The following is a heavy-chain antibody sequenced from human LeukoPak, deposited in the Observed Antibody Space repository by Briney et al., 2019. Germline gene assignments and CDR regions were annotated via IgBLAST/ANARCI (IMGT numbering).Heavy chain of an antibody. J-gene: IGHJ4*02. D-gene: IGHD1/OR15-1a*01. CDR1: GFTFSTSA. CDR2: ISDDGSNE. Sequence: GRSLRLSCAASGFTFSTSAMHWVRQAPGKGLEWVAIISDDGSNEYYADSVKGRFTISRDNSKNTLYLQMNTLRAEDTAVYYCARSSSITGTWDGFDYWGQGTLVTVSS. V-gene: IGHV3-30-3*01. CDR3: ARSSSITGTWDGFDY.